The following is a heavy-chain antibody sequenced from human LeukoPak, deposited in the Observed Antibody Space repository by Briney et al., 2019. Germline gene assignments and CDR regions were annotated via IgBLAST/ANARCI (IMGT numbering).Heavy chain of an antibody. CDR2: IYSGGST. Sequence: GGSLRLSCAASGFTVSINYMSWVRQAPGKGLEWVSVIYSGGSTYYADSVKGRFTISRDNAKNSLYLQMNSLRAEDTAVYYCARDVLGYCSSTSCNTNDYWGQGTLVTVSS. CDR3: ARDVLGYCSSTSCNTNDY. V-gene: IGHV3-66*01. J-gene: IGHJ4*02. CDR1: GFTVSINY. D-gene: IGHD2-2*01.